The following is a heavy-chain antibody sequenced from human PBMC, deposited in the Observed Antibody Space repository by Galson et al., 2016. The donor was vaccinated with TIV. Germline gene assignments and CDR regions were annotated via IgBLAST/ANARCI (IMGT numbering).Heavy chain of an antibody. CDR1: GFTFSSYE. D-gene: IGHD1-1*01. V-gene: IGHV3-48*03. J-gene: IGHJ4*02. CDR3: ARVLAGPADY. Sequence: SLRLSCAASGFTFSSYEMNWVRQAPGKGLEWVSYTSSGGGTIYYADSVKGRFTISSDNAKKSVYLQMNSLRAEETAGYYCARVLAGPADYWGQGTLVTVSS. CDR2: TSSGGGTI.